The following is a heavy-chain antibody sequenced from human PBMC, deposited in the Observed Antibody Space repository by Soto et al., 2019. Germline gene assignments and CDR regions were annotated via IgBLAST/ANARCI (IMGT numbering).Heavy chain of an antibody. V-gene: IGHV4-30-2*01. CDR3: ARVPDY. Sequence: SETLSLTCAVSGGSISSGGYSWSWIRQPPGKGLEWIGYMYHSGSTYYNPSLKSRVTISIDRSKNQFSLKLSSVTAADTAVYYCARVPDYRAQGILDTVSS. CDR1: GGSISSGGYS. D-gene: IGHD2-2*01. CDR2: MYHSGST. J-gene: IGHJ4*02.